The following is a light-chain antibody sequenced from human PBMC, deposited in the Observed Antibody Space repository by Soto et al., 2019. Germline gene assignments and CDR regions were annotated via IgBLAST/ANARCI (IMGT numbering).Light chain of an antibody. CDR2: DTF. J-gene: IGKJ5*01. CDR1: QNVNGF. V-gene: IGKV3-11*01. CDR3: QQRDSWPIT. Sequence: EIVLTQSPGTLSLSPGERATLSCRASQNVNGFLAWYQQKPGQVPRILMYDTFKRETGIPARFSGSGSGTEFTLTISSLDLEDFAVDYCQQRDSWPITFGPGTRLEIK.